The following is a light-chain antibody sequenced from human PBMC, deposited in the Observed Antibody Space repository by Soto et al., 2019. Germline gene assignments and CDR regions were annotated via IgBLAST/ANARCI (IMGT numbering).Light chain of an antibody. J-gene: IGKJ1*01. V-gene: IGKV1-5*03. Sequence: DVQMTQSPSTLSASVGDKVTITCRASQSLPSTWLAWFQQRPGKAPNVLIYKGSALASGVSSRFSGSGSGTEFTLTIRSLQPDDFANYFCQQYAARSPWTFGQGTRV. CDR1: QSLPSTW. CDR2: KGS. CDR3: QQYAARSPWT.